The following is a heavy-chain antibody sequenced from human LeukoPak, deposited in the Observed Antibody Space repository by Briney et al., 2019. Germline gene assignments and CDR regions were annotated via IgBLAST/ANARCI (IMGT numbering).Heavy chain of an antibody. CDR3: ARDGRGSASRWYFDL. V-gene: IGHV4-4*07. J-gene: IGHJ4*02. D-gene: IGHD6-13*01. Sequence: SVTLSLTCTVSGGSISSNYWSWIRQPAGKGLEWIGRIYTSGSTNCSPPLKSRVALSVDTSRNQFSLRLSSVTAADTAVYYCARDGRGSASRWYFDLWGQGTLVTDSS. CDR2: IYTSGST. CDR1: GGSISSNY.